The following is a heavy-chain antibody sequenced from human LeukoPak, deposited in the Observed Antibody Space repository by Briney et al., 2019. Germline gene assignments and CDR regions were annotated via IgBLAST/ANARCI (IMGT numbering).Heavy chain of an antibody. D-gene: IGHD3-22*01. J-gene: IGHJ4*02. CDR3: ARGGYCDSSGYFWFDY. CDR1: GGSISSYD. Sequence: SETLSLTCTVSGGSISSYDWSWIRQPAGKGLEWIGRIYTSGSTNYNPSLKSRVTMSVDTSKNQFSLKLSSVTAADTAVYYCARGGYCDSSGYFWFDYWGQGTLVTVSS. V-gene: IGHV4-4*07. CDR2: IYTSGST.